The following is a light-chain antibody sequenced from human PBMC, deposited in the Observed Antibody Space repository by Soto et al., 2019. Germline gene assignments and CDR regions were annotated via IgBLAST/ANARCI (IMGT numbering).Light chain of an antibody. CDR2: DAS. V-gene: IGKV1-8*01. Sequence: AIRITQSPSSFSASTGDRVTITCRASQGISSYLAWYQQKPGKAPKLLIYDASTLESGVPSRFSGTGSGTEFTISITSLQPEDFGTYYCQQCYMGWTFGQGTKVDIK. CDR1: QGISSY. J-gene: IGKJ1*01. CDR3: QQCYMGWT.